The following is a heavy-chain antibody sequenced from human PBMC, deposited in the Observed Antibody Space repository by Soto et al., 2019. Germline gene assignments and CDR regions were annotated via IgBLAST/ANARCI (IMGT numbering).Heavy chain of an antibody. D-gene: IGHD3-3*02. CDR2: IIPIFGSA. CDR1: GGTFNSYI. Sequence: GAPVKVSCKTSGGTFNSYITTWVRQAPGQGLEWMGGIIPIFGSADYAPKLQGRVTITADESTSTAYMELSSLRSEDTAVYYCARAFASNKYYFDSWGQGTQVTVSS. CDR3: ARAFASNKYYFDS. V-gene: IGHV1-69*13. J-gene: IGHJ4*02.